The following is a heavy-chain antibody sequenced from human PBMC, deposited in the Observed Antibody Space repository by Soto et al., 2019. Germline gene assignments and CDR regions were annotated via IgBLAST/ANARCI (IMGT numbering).Heavy chain of an antibody. J-gene: IGHJ6*02. CDR2: IYYSGST. CDR1: GGSISSYY. Sequence: SETLSLTCTVSGGSISSYYWSWIRQPPGKGLEWIGYIYYSGSTNYNPSLKSRVTVSVDTSKNQFSLKLSSVTAADTAVYYCARDGRRYYYYYGMDVWGQGTTVTVSS. V-gene: IGHV4-59*01. CDR3: ARDGRRYYYYYGMDV.